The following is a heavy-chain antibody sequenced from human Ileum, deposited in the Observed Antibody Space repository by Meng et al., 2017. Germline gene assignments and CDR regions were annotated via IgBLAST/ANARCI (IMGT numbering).Heavy chain of an antibody. Sequence: HRLQSGVGLVQPGGSLGLACTASGFTFSSSWIHWVRQVPGKGLVWVSRIKYDGSITMYADFVKGRFTISRDNAKNTLYLQMNNLRAEDTAVYYCARSDWFDPWGQGTLVTVSS. CDR3: ARSDWFDP. CDR1: GFTFSSSW. V-gene: IGHV3-74*03. CDR2: IKYDGSIT. J-gene: IGHJ5*02.